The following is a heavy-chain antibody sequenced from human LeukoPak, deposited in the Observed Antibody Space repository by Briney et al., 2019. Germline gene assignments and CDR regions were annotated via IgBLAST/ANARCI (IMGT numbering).Heavy chain of an antibody. CDR1: GFGFSSYE. V-gene: IGHV3-48*03. CDR3: ARAVYSGGMRGAFDI. CDR2: ISSSGSTI. D-gene: IGHD2-15*01. J-gene: IGHJ3*02. Sequence: PGGSLRLSCAASGFGFSSYEMNWVRQAPGKGLEWVSYISSSGSTIYYADSVKGRFTISRDNAKNSLYQQMNSLRAEDTAVYYCARAVYSGGMRGAFDIWGQGTMVTVSS.